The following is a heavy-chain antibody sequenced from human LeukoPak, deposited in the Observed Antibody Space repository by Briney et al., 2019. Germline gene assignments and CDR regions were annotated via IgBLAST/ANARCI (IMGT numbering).Heavy chain of an antibody. V-gene: IGHV1-8*01. CDR3: ARGFAFLDTAMVTTPLFDY. Sequence: ASVTVSFKASGYTFTSYDINWVRQATGQGLEWMGWMNPNSGNTGYAQKFQGRVTMTRNTSISTAYMELSSLRSEDTAVYYCARGFAFLDTAMVTTPLFDYWGQGTLVTVSS. CDR1: GYTFTSYD. D-gene: IGHD5-18*01. J-gene: IGHJ4*02. CDR2: MNPNSGNT.